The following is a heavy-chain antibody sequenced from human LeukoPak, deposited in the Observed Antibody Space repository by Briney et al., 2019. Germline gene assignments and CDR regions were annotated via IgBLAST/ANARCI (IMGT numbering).Heavy chain of an antibody. CDR1: GYTFTGYY. V-gene: IGHV1-2*02. Sequence: SVKVSCKASGYTFTGYYMHWVQQAPGQGLEWIGWINPNSGGTNYAQKFEGRVTMTRETSISTAYMELSRLRSDDTAVYYCARGTMVRGVIKYYFDYWGQGTLVTVSS. J-gene: IGHJ4*02. D-gene: IGHD3-10*01. CDR3: ARGTMVRGVIKYYFDY. CDR2: INPNSGGT.